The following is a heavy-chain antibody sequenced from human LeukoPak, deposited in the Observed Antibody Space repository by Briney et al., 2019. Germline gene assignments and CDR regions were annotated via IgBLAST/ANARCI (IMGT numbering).Heavy chain of an antibody. CDR1: GFTFSRYW. CDR3: ASYLTSIPSGMDV. Sequence: GGSLRLSCAASGFTFSRYWMHWLRQAPGEGLVWVSRISTDGSSTSYADSVKGRFTISRDNGKNTLYLQMNSLRAEDTAVYYCASYLTSIPSGMDVWGQGTTVTVSS. V-gene: IGHV3-74*01. CDR2: ISTDGSST. D-gene: IGHD2/OR15-2a*01. J-gene: IGHJ6*02.